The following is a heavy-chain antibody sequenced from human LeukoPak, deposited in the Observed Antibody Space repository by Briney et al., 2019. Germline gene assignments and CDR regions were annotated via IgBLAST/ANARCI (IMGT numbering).Heavy chain of an antibody. CDR2: IYPGDSDT. CDR3: ARRQGCSSSSCPPDS. D-gene: IGHD2-15*01. Sequence: GESLKISCRGSGYSFTTYWIGWVRQMPGKGLEWMGIIYPGDSDTRYSPSFQGQVTISAGKSINTAYLQWSSLKASDTAMYYCARRQGCSSSSCPPDSWGQGTLVTVSS. CDR1: GYSFTTYW. J-gene: IGHJ4*02. V-gene: IGHV5-51*01.